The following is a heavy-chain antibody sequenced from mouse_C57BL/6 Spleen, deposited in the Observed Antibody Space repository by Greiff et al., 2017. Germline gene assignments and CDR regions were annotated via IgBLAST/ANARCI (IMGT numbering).Heavy chain of an antibody. CDR2: ISSGGDYI. Sequence: EVNLVESGEGLVKPGGSLKLSCAASGFTFSSYAMSWVRQTPEKRLEWVAYISSGGDYIYYADTVKGRFTISRDNARNTLYLQMSSLKSEDTAMYYCTRDAAVVEGGYFDYWGQGTTLTVSS. V-gene: IGHV5-9-1*02. J-gene: IGHJ2*01. CDR3: TRDAAVVEGGYFDY. D-gene: IGHD1-1*01. CDR1: GFTFSSYA.